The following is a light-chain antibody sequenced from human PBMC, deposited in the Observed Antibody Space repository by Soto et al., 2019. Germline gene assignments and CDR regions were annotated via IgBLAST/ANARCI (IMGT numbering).Light chain of an antibody. Sequence: EIVLTQSPGTLSLSPGERATLSCRASRSVSSSSLAWYQQEPGQAPRLLIYAASTRATGVPDRFSGSGSGTEFTLTISRLEPEDLAVYYCQQYGSSPITFGQGTRLEIK. J-gene: IGKJ5*01. CDR1: RSVSSSS. CDR3: QQYGSSPIT. V-gene: IGKV3-20*01. CDR2: AAS.